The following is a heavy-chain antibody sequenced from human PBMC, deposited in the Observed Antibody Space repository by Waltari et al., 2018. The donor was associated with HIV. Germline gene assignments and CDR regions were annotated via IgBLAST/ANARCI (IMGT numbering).Heavy chain of an antibody. CDR2: ITGVSGRT. V-gene: IGHV3-23*01. J-gene: IGHJ4*02. D-gene: IGHD6-13*01. CDR1: GFTLTNYA. CDR3: ANTPGIGGY. Sequence: EVQLLESGGGLVQPGGSLRLSCAASGFTLTNYAMTWVRQAPGKGLEWVSGITGVSGRTYYADSVKGRFTISRDNSKNTLYLQMNSLSLDDTAVYYWANTPGIGGYWGQGTLVTVSS.